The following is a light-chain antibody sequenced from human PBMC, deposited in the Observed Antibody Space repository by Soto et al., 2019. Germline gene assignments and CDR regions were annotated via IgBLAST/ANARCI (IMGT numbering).Light chain of an antibody. CDR3: LQHVTSAYT. CDR1: ESLSSSS. CDR2: GVS. J-gene: IGKJ2*01. V-gene: IGKV3-20*01. Sequence: EIVLTQSPGTLSLSPGERASLSCRASESLSSSSLAWYQQKPGQAPRLLMSGVSSRATAIPDRFTASGSETEFALTVSRLEPEDFAVYWWLQHVTSAYTVRQGTKLRIK.